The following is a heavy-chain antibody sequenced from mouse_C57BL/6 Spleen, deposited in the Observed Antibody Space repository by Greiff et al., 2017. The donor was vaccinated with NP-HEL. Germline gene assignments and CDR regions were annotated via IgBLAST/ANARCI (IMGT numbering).Heavy chain of an antibody. CDR2: INPNNGGT. J-gene: IGHJ4*01. V-gene: IGHV1-26*01. CDR3: ANFYSDSDNCAMDY. Sequence: EVQLQQSGPELVKPGASVKISCKASGYTFTDYYMNWVKQSHGKSLEWIGDINPNNGGTSYNQKFKGKATLTVDKSSSTAYMQLHSLTSADSAVYYCANFYSDSDNCAMDYWGQGTSLTVSS. CDR1: GYTFTDYY. D-gene: IGHD2-4*01.